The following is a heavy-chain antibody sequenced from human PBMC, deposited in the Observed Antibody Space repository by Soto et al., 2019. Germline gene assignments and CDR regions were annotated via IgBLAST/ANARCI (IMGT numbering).Heavy chain of an antibody. J-gene: IGHJ4*02. Sequence: GGSLRLSCAASGFTFSDYYMSWIRQAPGKGLEWLSYISISGGTIYYADSVKGRFSISRDNAKNSLYLQLSSLRAEDTAVYFCARERARVFDSWGQGTLVTVSS. V-gene: IGHV3-11*01. CDR2: ISISGGTI. CDR3: ARERARVFDS. CDR1: GFTFSDYY.